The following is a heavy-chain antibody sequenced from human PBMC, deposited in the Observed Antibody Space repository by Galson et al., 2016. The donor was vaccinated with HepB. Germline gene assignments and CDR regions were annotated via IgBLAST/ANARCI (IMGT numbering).Heavy chain of an antibody. Sequence: SLRLSCAASGFPFSSYMMRWVRQAPGKGLVWVTRINSDGSTTIYADSVKGRFTISRDNAKNTVYLQMNSLRAEDTAVYYCARLGRYTGWYSVYWGQGTLVTVSS. CDR3: ARLGRYTGWYSVY. CDR1: GFPFSSYM. D-gene: IGHD3-16*02. V-gene: IGHV3-74*01. J-gene: IGHJ4*02. CDR2: INSDGSTT.